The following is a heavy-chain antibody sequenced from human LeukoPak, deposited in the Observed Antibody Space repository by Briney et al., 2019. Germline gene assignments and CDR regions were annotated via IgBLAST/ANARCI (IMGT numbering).Heavy chain of an antibody. V-gene: IGHV3-23*01. Sequence: GGSLRLSCAASGITFSSYGMSWVRQAPGKGLEWVSSISSTGGTTYYADSVKGRFTISRDNSKNTLYLQMNSLRAEDTAVYYCAKDRLVRGVIYYYFDYWGQGTLVTVSS. CDR2: ISSTGGTT. CDR1: GITFSSYG. CDR3: AKDRLVRGVIYYYFDY. D-gene: IGHD3-10*01. J-gene: IGHJ4*02.